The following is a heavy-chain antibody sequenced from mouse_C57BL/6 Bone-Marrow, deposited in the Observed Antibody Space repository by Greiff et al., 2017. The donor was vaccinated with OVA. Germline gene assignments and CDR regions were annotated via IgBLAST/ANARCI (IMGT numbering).Heavy chain of an antibody. Sequence: EVQVVESGGGLVQPGGSLSLSCAASGFTFTDYYMSWVRQPPGKALEWLGFIRNKANGYTTEYSASVKGRFTISRDNSQSILYLQMNALRAEDSATYYCARSLGALGAMDYWGQGTSVTVSS. D-gene: IGHD3-1*01. CDR3: ARSLGALGAMDY. V-gene: IGHV7-3*01. CDR1: GFTFTDYY. CDR2: IRNKANGYTT. J-gene: IGHJ4*01.